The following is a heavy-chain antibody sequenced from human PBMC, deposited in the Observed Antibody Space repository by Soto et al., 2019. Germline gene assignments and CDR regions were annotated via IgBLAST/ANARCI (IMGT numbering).Heavy chain of an antibody. V-gene: IGHV1-3*01. CDR2: INAGNGNT. Sequence: GASVKVSCEASGYTFTSYAMHWVRQAPGQRLEWMGWINAGNGNTKYSQKFQGRVTITRDTSASTAYMELSSLRSEDTAVYYCARDTTAAGHNWFDPWSQGTLVTVSS. J-gene: IGHJ5*02. CDR1: GYTFTSYA. CDR3: ARDTTAAGHNWFDP. D-gene: IGHD6-13*01.